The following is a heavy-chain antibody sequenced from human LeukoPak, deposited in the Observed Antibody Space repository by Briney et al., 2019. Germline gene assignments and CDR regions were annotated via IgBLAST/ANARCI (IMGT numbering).Heavy chain of an antibody. Sequence: SETLSLTCTVSGGSISSGDYYWSWIRQPPGTGLEWIGYIYYSGSTYYNPSLKSRVTISVDTSKNQFSLKLSSVTAADTAVYYCARDRSVSAVGIWGQGTMVTVSS. CDR3: ARDRSVSAVGI. J-gene: IGHJ3*02. V-gene: IGHV4-30-4*08. CDR2: IYYSGST. CDR1: GGSISSGDYY.